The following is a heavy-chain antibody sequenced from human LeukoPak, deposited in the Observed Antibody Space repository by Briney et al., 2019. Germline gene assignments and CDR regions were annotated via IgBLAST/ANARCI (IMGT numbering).Heavy chain of an antibody. Sequence: PGGSLRLSCAASGFTFSSYGMHWVRQAPGKGQEWVAFIRYDGSNKYYADSVKGRFTISRDNSKNTLYLQMNSLRAEDTAVYYCAKEKYTTRITIFGVVGSDYWGQGTLVTVSS. D-gene: IGHD3-3*01. J-gene: IGHJ4*02. CDR1: GFTFSSYG. V-gene: IGHV3-30*02. CDR2: IRYDGSNK. CDR3: AKEKYTTRITIFGVVGSDY.